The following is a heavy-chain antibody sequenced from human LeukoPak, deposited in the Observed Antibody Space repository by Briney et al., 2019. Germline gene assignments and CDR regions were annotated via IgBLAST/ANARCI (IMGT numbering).Heavy chain of an antibody. D-gene: IGHD6-19*01. J-gene: IGHJ4*02. Sequence: ASVKVSCKASGGTFSSYAISWVRQAPGQGLEWMGRIIPILGIANYAQKFQGRVTITADKSTSTAYMELSSLRSEDTAVYYCAKGGVSGWYLFYFDYWGQGTLVTVSS. CDR3: AKGGVSGWYLFYFDY. V-gene: IGHV1-69*04. CDR2: IIPILGIA. CDR1: GGTFSSYA.